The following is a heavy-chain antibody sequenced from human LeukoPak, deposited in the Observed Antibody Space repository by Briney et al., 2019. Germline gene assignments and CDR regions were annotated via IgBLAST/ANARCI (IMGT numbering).Heavy chain of an antibody. CDR2: MNPKSGNR. V-gene: IGHV1-8*01. J-gene: IGHJ3*02. Sequence: ASVKVSCKASGYTLTSYDINWVRQATGQGLEWMGWMNPKSGNRGYAQKFQGRVTMTRNTSISTVYMELSSLRSEDTAMYYCAREVVSSGHYAFDIWGQGTMVTVSS. D-gene: IGHD3-22*01. CDR3: AREVVSSGHYAFDI. CDR1: GYTLTSYD.